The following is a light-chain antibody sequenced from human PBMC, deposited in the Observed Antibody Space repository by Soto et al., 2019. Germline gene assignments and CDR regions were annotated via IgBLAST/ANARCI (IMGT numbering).Light chain of an antibody. CDR1: QSVAANY. CDR3: QQYNSYPWT. V-gene: IGKV3-20*01. CDR2: GAS. Sequence: EVVLTQSPGTLSLSPGERATLSCRASQSVAANYLAWYQQKRGQAPRLLIYGASSRATGIPDRFSGSGSGTDFTLTISSLQPDDFATYYCQQYNSYPWTFGQGTKVDIK. J-gene: IGKJ1*01.